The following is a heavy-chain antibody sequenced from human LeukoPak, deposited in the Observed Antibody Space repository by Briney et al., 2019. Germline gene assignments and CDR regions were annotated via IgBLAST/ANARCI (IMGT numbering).Heavy chain of an antibody. J-gene: IGHJ4*02. CDR2: ISGSGGST. Sequence: PGGSLRLSCAASEFTFSAYAMSWVRQAPGKGLEWVSAISGSGGSTYYADSVKGRFTISRDNSKNTLYLQMNSLRAEDTAVYYCAKGRSYSSSWYYWGQGTLVTVSS. CDR1: EFTFSAYA. CDR3: AKGRSYSSSWYY. V-gene: IGHV3-23*01. D-gene: IGHD6-13*01.